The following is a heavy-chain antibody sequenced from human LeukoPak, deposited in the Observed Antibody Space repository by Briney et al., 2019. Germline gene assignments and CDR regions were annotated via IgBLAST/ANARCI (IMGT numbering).Heavy chain of an antibody. Sequence: PSETLSLTCTVSGGSISSGGYYWSWIRQPPGKGLEWIGYIYHSGSTYYNPSLKSRVTISVDRSKNQFSLKLSSVTAADTAVYYCARGELWSYFDYWGQGTLVTVSS. CDR1: GGSISSGGYY. J-gene: IGHJ4*02. D-gene: IGHD7-27*01. CDR2: IYHSGST. CDR3: ARGELWSYFDY. V-gene: IGHV4-30-2*01.